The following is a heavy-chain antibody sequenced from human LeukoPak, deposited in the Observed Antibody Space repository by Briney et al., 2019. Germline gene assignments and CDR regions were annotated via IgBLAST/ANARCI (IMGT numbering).Heavy chain of an antibody. CDR2: IKQDGSEK. V-gene: IGHV3-7*01. Sequence: GGSLRLSCAASGFTFSNYWMTWVRQAPGKGLELVANIKQDGSEKYYVDSVKGRFTISRDNAKNSLYLQMNSLRAEDTAVYYCARAQWKPAKYYFDYWGQGTLVTVSS. CDR1: GFTFSNYW. J-gene: IGHJ4*02. CDR3: ARAQWKPAKYYFDY. D-gene: IGHD1-26*01.